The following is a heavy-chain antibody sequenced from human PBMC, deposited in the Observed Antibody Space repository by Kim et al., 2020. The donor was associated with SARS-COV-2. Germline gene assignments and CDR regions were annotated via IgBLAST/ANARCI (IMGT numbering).Heavy chain of an antibody. J-gene: IGHJ3*02. V-gene: IGHV1-18*04. D-gene: IGHD1-1*01. CDR1: GYTFTSYG. CDR3: ARDWSGLWERHRGGPDAFDI. CDR2: ISAYNGNT. Sequence: ASVKVSCKASGYTFTSYGISWVRQAPGQGLEWMGWISAYNGNTNYAQKLQGRVTMTTDTSTSTAYMELRSLRSDDTAVYYCARDWSGLWERHRGGPDAFDIWGQGTMVTVSS.